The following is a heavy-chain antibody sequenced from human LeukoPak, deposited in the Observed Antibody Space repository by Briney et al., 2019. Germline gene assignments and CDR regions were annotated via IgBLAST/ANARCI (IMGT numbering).Heavy chain of an antibody. Sequence: GASVKVSCKASGYTFTSYGTSWVRQAPGQGLEWMGWISAYNGNTNYAQKLQGRVTMTTDTSTSTAYMELRSLRSDDTAVYYCARSTYYDFWSGPYYFDYWGQGTLVTVSS. D-gene: IGHD3-3*01. CDR1: GYTFTSYG. J-gene: IGHJ4*02. V-gene: IGHV1-18*01. CDR3: ARSTYYDFWSGPYYFDY. CDR2: ISAYNGNT.